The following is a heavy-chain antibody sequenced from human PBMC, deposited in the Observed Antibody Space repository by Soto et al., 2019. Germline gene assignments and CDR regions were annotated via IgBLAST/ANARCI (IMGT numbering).Heavy chain of an antibody. D-gene: IGHD1-26*01. CDR1: GDSVSSGAYY. CDR2: VYYSGST. CDR3: ARVKRSTSRLDP. Sequence: SLTCSVSGDSVSSGAYYWSWIRQPPGKGLEWIGYVYYSGSTSYNPSLETGVTISVDTSKNQFSLKLTSVTPADTAIYYCARVKRSTSRLDPWGQGTLVTVS. V-gene: IGHV4-61*08. J-gene: IGHJ5*02.